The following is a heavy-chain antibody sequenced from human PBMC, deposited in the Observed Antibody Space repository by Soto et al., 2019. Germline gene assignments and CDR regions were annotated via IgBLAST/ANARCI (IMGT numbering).Heavy chain of an antibody. V-gene: IGHV3-30-3*01. D-gene: IGHD3-3*01. CDR3: ARALRFLEWNNKGYGMDV. CDR1: GFTFSSYA. J-gene: IGHJ6*02. Sequence: QVQLVESGGGVVQPGRSLRLSCAASGFTFSSYAMHWVRQAPGKGLEWVAVISYDGSNKYYADSVKGRFTISRDNSKNTLYLQMNSLRAEDTAVYYCARALRFLEWNNKGYGMDVWGQGTTVTVSS. CDR2: ISYDGSNK.